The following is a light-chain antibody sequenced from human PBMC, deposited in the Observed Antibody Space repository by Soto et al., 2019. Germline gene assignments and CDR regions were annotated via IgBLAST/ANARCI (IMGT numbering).Light chain of an antibody. J-gene: IGKJ1*01. V-gene: IGKV1-13*02. Sequence: ASVGDRVTITCRASQGISSALAWYQQKPGKAPSLLISDASTLERGVPLRFSGSGSGTEFTLTINSMQPDDFATYYCQQYNAYSRTFGQGTKVDIK. CDR2: DAS. CDR3: QQYNAYSRT. CDR1: QGISSA.